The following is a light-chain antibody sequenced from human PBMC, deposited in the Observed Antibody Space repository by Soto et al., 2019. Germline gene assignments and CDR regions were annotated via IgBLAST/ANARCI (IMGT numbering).Light chain of an antibody. CDR2: DVS. Sequence: QSALTQPASVSGSPGQSITISCTGTSSDVGGYNYVSWYQQHPGKAPKLMIYDVSNRPSGVSNRFSGSKSGNTASLPISGLQAEDEADYYCSSYTCSSTLVVFGGGTKLTVL. CDR1: SSDVGGYNY. V-gene: IGLV2-14*01. J-gene: IGLJ2*01. CDR3: SSYTCSSTLVV.